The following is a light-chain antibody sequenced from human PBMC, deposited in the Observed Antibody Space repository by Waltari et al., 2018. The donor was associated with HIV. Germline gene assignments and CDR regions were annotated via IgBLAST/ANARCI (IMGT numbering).Light chain of an antibody. V-gene: IGLV6-57*01. J-gene: IGLJ2*01. CDR2: EDN. Sequence: NFMLTQPHSVSESPGKTVTISCTRSSGSIASNYVQWFQQRPGSSPTTVICEDNRRPAGVPDRFSGYIDMSSNSASLTISGLKTDDEADYYCQSFDSSSVVFGGGTKLTVL. CDR3: QSFDSSSVV. CDR1: SGSIASNY.